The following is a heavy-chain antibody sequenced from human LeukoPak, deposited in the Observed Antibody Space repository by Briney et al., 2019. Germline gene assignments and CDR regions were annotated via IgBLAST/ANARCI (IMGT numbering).Heavy chain of an antibody. Sequence: GGSLRLSCAASGFTFSSYWMHWVRRVPGEGLVWVSRISEDGSTTNYADSVRGRFTISRDNSKNTLYLQMNSLRAEDTGVYYCAKFRLGYCSSSTCLVFDYWGQGTLVTVSS. V-gene: IGHV3-74*01. CDR3: AKFRLGYCSSSTCLVFDY. CDR2: ISEDGSTT. CDR1: GFTFSSYW. D-gene: IGHD2-2*01. J-gene: IGHJ4*02.